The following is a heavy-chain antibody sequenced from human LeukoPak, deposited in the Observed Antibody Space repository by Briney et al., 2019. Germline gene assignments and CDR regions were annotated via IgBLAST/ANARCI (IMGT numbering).Heavy chain of an antibody. CDR1: GFTFSSYG. J-gene: IGHJ6*02. Sequence: QPGRSLRLSCAASGFTFSSYGMHWVRQAPGKGLEWVAVISYDGSNKYYADSVKGRFTISRDNSKITLYLQMNSLRAEDTAVYYCAKVLRPWSSVAGQDYYYGMDVWGQGTTVTVSS. D-gene: IGHD6-19*01. CDR3: AKVLRPWSSVAGQDYYYGMDV. V-gene: IGHV3-30*18. CDR2: ISYDGSNK.